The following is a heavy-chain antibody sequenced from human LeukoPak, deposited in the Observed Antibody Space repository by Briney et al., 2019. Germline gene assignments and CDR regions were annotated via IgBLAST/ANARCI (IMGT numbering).Heavy chain of an antibody. CDR3: ARSGGGARLGRGYCSGGSCYSVSRYYCMDV. Sequence: PSETLSPTCTVSGGSISSGSYYWSWIRQPAGKGLEWIGRIYTSGSTNYNPSLKSRVTISVDTSKNQFSLKLSSVTAADTAVYYCARSGGGARLGRGYCSGGSCYSVSRYYCMDVWGKGTTVTISS. V-gene: IGHV4-61*02. J-gene: IGHJ6*03. CDR2: IYTSGST. CDR1: GGSISSGSYY. D-gene: IGHD2-15*01.